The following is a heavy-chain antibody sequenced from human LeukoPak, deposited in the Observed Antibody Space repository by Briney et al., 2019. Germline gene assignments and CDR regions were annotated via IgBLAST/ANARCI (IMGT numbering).Heavy chain of an antibody. D-gene: IGHD2-8*01. CDR2: IIPIFGTA. CDR3: ARGRKDIVLRQAHDAFDI. V-gene: IGHV1-69*13. Sequence: SVKVSCKASGGTFSSYAISWVRQAPGQGLEWMGGIIPIFGTANYAQKFQGRVTITADESTSTAYMELSSLRSEDTAVYYCARGRKDIVLRQAHDAFDIWGQGTMVTVSS. J-gene: IGHJ3*02. CDR1: GGTFSSYA.